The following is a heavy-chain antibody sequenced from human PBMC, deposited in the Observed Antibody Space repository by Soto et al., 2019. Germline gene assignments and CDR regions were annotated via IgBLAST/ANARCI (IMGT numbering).Heavy chain of an antibody. J-gene: IGHJ6*02. V-gene: IGHV6-1*01. Sequence: SQTLSLTCVISGDSVSTNSAAWNWIRQSPSRGPEWLGRTYFWSRWKNDYAESVKSRITVNADASKNQFFLHLDSVTSEDTGVYYCARGRPSYYAMDVWGQGTAVTVSS. CDR3: ARGRPSYYAMDV. CDR1: GDSVSTNSAA. CDR2: TYFWSRWKN.